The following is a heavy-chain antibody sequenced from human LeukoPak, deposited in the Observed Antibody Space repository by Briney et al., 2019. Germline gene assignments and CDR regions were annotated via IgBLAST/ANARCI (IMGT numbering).Heavy chain of an antibody. CDR2: IYPGDSDT. V-gene: IGHV5-51*01. CDR1: GYTFTTYW. J-gene: IGHJ5*02. CDR3: ARRGAPGWFDP. Sequence: GESLRISCKGSGYTFTTYWIGWVRQMPGKGLEWMGIIYPGDSDTRYSPSFQGQVTISADKSISTAYLQWSSLKASDSAMYYCARRGAPGWFDPWGQGTLVTVSS. D-gene: IGHD2-15*01.